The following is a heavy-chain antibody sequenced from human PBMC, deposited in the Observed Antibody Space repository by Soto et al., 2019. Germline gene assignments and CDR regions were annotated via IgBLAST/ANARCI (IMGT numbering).Heavy chain of an antibody. CDR3: ARAYDSSGYYQSRFDY. CDR1: GFNFSSFA. J-gene: IGHJ4*02. V-gene: IGHV3-23*01. CDR2: ISAGDDST. D-gene: IGHD3-22*01. Sequence: GGSLXLSCAASGFNFSSFAMTWVRQVPGKGLEWVSSISAGDDSTYYADSVKGRFAISRDNSKNTLYLQMNSLRAADTAVYYCARAYDSSGYYQSRFDYWGQGTLVTVSS.